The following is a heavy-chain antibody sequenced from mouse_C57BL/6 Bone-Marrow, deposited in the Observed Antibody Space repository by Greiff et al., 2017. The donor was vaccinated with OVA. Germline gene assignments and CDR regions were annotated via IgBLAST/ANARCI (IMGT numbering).Heavy chain of an antibody. CDR3: ASITTVVESPLGAMDY. J-gene: IGHJ4*01. Sequence: VQLQQPGAELVKPGASVKVSCKASGYTFTSYWMHWVKQRPGQGLEWIGRIHPSDSDTNYNQKFKGKATLTVDKSSSTAYMQLSSLTSEDSAVYYCASITTVVESPLGAMDYWGQGTSVTVSS. V-gene: IGHV1-74*01. CDR1: GYTFTSYW. D-gene: IGHD1-1*01. CDR2: IHPSDSDT.